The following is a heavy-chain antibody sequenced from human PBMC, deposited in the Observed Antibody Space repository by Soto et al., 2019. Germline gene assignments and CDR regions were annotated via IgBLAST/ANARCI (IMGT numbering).Heavy chain of an antibody. CDR2: IYYSGST. CDR1: GGSISSSSYY. Sequence: SETLSLTCTVSGGSISSSSYYWGWIRQPPGKGLEWIGSIYYSGSTYYNPSLKSRVTISVDTSKNQFSLKLSSVTAADTAVYYCARHALPPTTVTAYYYYYGMDVWGQGTTVTVSS. CDR3: ARHALPPTTVTAYYYYYGMDV. J-gene: IGHJ6*02. D-gene: IGHD4-4*01. V-gene: IGHV4-39*01.